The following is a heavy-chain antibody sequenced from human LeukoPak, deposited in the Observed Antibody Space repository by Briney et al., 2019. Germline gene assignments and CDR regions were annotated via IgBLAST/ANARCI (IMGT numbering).Heavy chain of an antibody. CDR1: GFTFSRYA. Sequence: GGSLRLSCAASGFTFSRYAMSWVRQAPGKGLEWVSAISGSGGSTYYADFVKGRFTISRDNSKNTLYLQMNSLRAEDTAVYYCAKHWYYDILTGYSPDFDYWGQGTLVIVSS. D-gene: IGHD3-9*01. J-gene: IGHJ4*02. V-gene: IGHV3-23*01. CDR2: ISGSGGST. CDR3: AKHWYYDILTGYSPDFDY.